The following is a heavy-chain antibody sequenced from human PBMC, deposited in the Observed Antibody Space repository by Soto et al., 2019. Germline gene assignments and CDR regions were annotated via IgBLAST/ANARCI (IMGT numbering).Heavy chain of an antibody. CDR1: GGSIITYY. Sequence: SETLSLTCTVSGGSIITYYWSWIRQPPGKGLEWIGYVYYNGNTYCNPSLKSRVTISVDTSKNQFSLKLNSVSAADTAVYYCARDGSRNDFWAGPWYFDYWGQGTLVT. D-gene: IGHD3-3*01. J-gene: IGHJ4*02. CDR2: VYYNGNT. V-gene: IGHV4-59*01. CDR3: ARDGSRNDFWAGPWYFDY.